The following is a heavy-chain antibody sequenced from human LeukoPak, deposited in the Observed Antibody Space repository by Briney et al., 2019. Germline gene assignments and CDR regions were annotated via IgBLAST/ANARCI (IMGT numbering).Heavy chain of an antibody. Sequence: PSETLSLTCAVSDYSISSDYYWAWIRQPPGKGLEWIGCSYHSGNTCYNPSLKRRITISVDTSKNQFSLKVSSVTAADTAVYYCASSKSGYIDYWGQGTLVTVSS. CDR2: SYHSGNT. J-gene: IGHJ4*02. CDR3: ASSKSGYIDY. V-gene: IGHV4-38-2*01. CDR1: DYSISSDYY. D-gene: IGHD1-26*01.